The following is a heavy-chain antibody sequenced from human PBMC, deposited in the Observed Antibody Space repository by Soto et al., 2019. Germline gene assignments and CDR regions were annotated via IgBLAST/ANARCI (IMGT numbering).Heavy chain of an antibody. CDR1: GYTFTSYG. CDR2: ISAYNGNT. D-gene: IGHD2-21*02. V-gene: IGHV1-18*01. CDR3: ARDTAGYYFDY. J-gene: IGHJ4*02. Sequence: ASVKVSCKASGYTFTSYGISWVRQAPGQGLEWMGWISAYNGNTKYSQKFQGRVTITRDTSASTAYMELSSLRSEDTAVYYCARDTAGYYFDYWGQGTLVTVSS.